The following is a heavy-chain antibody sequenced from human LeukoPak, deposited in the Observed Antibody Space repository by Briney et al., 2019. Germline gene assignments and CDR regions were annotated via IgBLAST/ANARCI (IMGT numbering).Heavy chain of an antibody. CDR2: ISAYNGNT. D-gene: IGHD3-22*01. CDR1: GYTFTGYY. V-gene: IGHV1-18*04. CDR3: AREPLYYYDSSGYYFLLDY. Sequence: GASVKVSCKTSGYTFTGYYIQWVRQARGQGLEWMGWISAYNGNTNYAQKLQGRVTMTTDTSTSTAYMELRSLRSDDTAVYYCAREPLYYYDSSGYYFLLDYWGQGTLVTVSS. J-gene: IGHJ4*02.